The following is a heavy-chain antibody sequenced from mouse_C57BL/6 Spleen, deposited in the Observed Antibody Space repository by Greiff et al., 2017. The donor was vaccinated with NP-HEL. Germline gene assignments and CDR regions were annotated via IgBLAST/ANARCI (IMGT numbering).Heavy chain of an antibody. CDR2: INPNNGGT. V-gene: IGHV1-26*01. D-gene: IGHD4-1*01. CDR3: ARGEVGRYFDY. CDR1: GYTFTDYY. J-gene: IGHJ2*01. Sequence: EVKLQQSGPELVKPGASVKISCKASGYTFTDYYMNWVKQSHGKSLEWIGDINPNNGGTSYNQKFKGKATLTVDKSSSTAYMELRSLTSEDSAVYYCARGEVGRYFDYWGQGTTLTVSS.